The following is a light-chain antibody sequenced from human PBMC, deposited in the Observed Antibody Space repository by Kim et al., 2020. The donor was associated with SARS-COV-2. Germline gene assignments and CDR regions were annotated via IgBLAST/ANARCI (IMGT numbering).Light chain of an antibody. CDR3: QQYDDFLVT. J-gene: IGKJ2*01. V-gene: IGKV1-33*01. CDR1: ISNS. Sequence: ISNSLSWFQHRPGQAPRLLIYDASTLETGVPSRFSGSGSGTSFTFSISSLQPEDSATYYCQQYDDFLVTFGEGTKLEI. CDR2: DAS.